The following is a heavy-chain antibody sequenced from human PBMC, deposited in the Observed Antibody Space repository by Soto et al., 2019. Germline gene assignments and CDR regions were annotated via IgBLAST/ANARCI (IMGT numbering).Heavy chain of an antibody. CDR1: GFDFSTYA. CDR3: AKDWPGTSSVTSDF. V-gene: IGHV3-23*01. D-gene: IGHD4-17*01. Sequence: EVHLLESGGTLAQPGGSLRLSCAASGFDFSTYAMTWVRQAPGKGLEWVSAIINSGATTYYADSVKGRFTISRDNSRNTLYLQMNSLRADDTAMYYCAKDWPGTSSVTSDFWGQGTLVTVSS. CDR2: IINSGATT. J-gene: IGHJ4*02.